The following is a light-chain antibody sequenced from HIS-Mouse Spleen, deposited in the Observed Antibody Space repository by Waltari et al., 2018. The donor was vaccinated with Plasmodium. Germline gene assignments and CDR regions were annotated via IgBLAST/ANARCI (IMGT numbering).Light chain of an antibody. CDR1: QSVSSN. CDR3: QQYNNWSFT. J-gene: IGKJ3*01. CDR2: GAS. Sequence: EIVMTQSPATLSVSPGERPTLSCRASQSVSSNLAWYQQKPGQAPRLLIYGASTWSTGIPARFSGSGCGTEFTLTISSRQSEDVAVYYCQQYNNWSFTFGPGTKVDIK. V-gene: IGKV3-15*01.